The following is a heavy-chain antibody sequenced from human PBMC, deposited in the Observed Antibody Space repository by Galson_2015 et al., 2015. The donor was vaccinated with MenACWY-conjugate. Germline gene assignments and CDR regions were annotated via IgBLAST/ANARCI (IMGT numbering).Heavy chain of an antibody. CDR3: AREPDYDFWSGYYNYYYYMDV. CDR2: ISSSSSYI. J-gene: IGHJ6*03. D-gene: IGHD3-3*01. CDR1: GFTFSSYS. V-gene: IGHV3-21*01. Sequence: SLRLSCAASGFTFSSYSMNWVRQAPGKGLEWVSSISSSSSYIYYADSVKGRFTISRDSAKNSLYLQMNSLRAEDTAVYYCAREPDYDFWSGYYNYYYYMDVWGKGTTVTVSS.